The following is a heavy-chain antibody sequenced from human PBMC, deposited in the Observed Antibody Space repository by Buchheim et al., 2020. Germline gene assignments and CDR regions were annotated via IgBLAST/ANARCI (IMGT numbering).Heavy chain of an antibody. CDR3: ARVDNSAWFFFDY. CDR2: IKQDGGDK. Sequence: EVQLVESGGGLVQPGVSLGLSCAASGFTFNTYWMTWVRQAPGKGLEWVANIKQDGGDKYYVDYVKGRFTISRDNAQNSLYLQMNSLIAEDTAVYYCARVDNSAWFFFDYWGQGTL. D-gene: IGHD6-19*01. J-gene: IGHJ4*02. V-gene: IGHV3-7*01. CDR1: GFTFNTYW.